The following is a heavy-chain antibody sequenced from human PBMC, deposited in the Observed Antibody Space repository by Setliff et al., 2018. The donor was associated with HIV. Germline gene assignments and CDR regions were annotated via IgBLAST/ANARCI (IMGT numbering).Heavy chain of an antibody. CDR2: IYTSGST. CDR3: AGCSGGSCPFDAFDI. CDR1: GGSISSYY. J-gene: IGHJ3*02. V-gene: IGHV4-4*09. Sequence: SETLSLTCTVSGGSISSYYWSWIRQPPGKGLEWIGYIYTSGSTNYNPSLKSRVTISVDTSKNQFSLKLSSVTAADTAVYYCAGCSGGSCPFDAFDIWGQGTMVTVTS. D-gene: IGHD2-15*01.